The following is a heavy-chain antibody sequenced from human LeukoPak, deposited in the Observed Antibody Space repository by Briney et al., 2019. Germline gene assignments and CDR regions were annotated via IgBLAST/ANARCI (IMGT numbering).Heavy chain of an antibody. CDR2: IRSKAKSYET. V-gene: IGHV3-73*01. CDR1: GFAFSDSA. Sequence: GGSLRLSCAASGFAFSDSAIHWVRQASGKGLEWVGRIRSKAKSYETSYGASVKGRFTISRDDSKNTAYLQMNSLKAEDTAVYYCARNGILGIAAAVDVWGKGTTVTVSS. CDR3: ARNGILGIAAAVDV. J-gene: IGHJ6*04. D-gene: IGHD6-13*01.